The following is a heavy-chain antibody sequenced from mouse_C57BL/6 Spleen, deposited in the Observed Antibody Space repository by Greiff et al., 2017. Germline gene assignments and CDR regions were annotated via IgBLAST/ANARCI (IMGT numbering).Heavy chain of an antibody. J-gene: IGHJ2*01. V-gene: IGHV1-81*01. CDR2: IYPRSGNT. D-gene: IGHD1-3*01. CDR1: GYTFTRYG. CDR3: ARRGISNQGYFDY. Sequence: QVQLQQSGAELARPGASVKLSCKASGYTFTRYGISWVKQITGRGLEWIGEIYPRSGNTYYNEKFKGKATLTADKSSSTAYMELRSLTSEDSAVYFCARRGISNQGYFDYWGQGTTLTVSS.